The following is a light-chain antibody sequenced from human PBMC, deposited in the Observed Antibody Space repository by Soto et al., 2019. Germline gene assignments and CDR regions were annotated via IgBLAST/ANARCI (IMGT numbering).Light chain of an antibody. Sequence: EMVLTQSPSTLSLSPGERATLSCGASQSVSSTYLAWYQQKPGLAPRLPIYDASTRATGIPDRFSGSWSGTDFTLTISRLEPEDFAVYYCQQYGSSPYTFGQGTKLEIK. J-gene: IGKJ2*01. CDR2: DAS. V-gene: IGKV3D-20*01. CDR3: QQYGSSPYT. CDR1: QSVSSTY.